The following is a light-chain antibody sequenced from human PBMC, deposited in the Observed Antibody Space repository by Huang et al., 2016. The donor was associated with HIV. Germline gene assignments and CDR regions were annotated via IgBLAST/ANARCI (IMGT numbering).Light chain of an antibody. Sequence: PGQPASISCKSSESLLHSDGKTCLCWYLQKPGQSPQLLIHEVSTRFSGVPDRFSDSGSGTDFTLNISRVEAEDVGIYYCMQTIQLPYTFGQGAKLEIK. CDR3: MQTIQLPYT. V-gene: IGKV2D-29*02. CDR1: ESLLHSDGKTC. J-gene: IGKJ2*01. CDR2: EVS.